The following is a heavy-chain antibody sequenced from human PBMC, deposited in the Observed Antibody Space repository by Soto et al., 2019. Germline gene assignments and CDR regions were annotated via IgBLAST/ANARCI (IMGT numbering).Heavy chain of an antibody. V-gene: IGHV1-2*02. CDR2: INPKTAAT. CDR3: ARIKWGLDYYSGMDV. CDR1: GYTFSDYF. J-gene: IGHJ6*02. Sequence: ASVKVSCKASGYTFSDYFIQWLRQAPGQGLEWVAWINPKTAATNYAKKFQDRVTVASDTSFSTAYLELTRLRPDDTALYYCARIKWGLDYYSGMDVWGQGTAVTVSS. D-gene: IGHD1-26*01.